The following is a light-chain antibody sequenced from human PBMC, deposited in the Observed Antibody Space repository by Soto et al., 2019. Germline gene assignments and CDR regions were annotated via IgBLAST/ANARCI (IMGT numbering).Light chain of an antibody. Sequence: QSALTQPPSASESPGQSVTISCTGISSDVGTYNFVSWYQQHPGKAPKVMIYEVNKRPSGVPDRFSGSKSGNTASLTVSGLQAEDEADYYCSSFSGSNNAVIFGGGTKLTVL. J-gene: IGLJ2*01. V-gene: IGLV2-8*01. CDR2: EVN. CDR1: SSDVGTYNF. CDR3: SSFSGSNNAVI.